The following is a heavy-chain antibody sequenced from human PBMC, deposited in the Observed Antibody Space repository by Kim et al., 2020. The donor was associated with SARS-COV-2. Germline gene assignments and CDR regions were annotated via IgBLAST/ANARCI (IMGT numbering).Heavy chain of an antibody. CDR1: GFTFSSYG. CDR2: ISYDGSNK. V-gene: IGHV3-30*18. J-gene: IGHJ3*02. D-gene: IGHD3-3*01. Sequence: GGSLRLSCAASGFTFSSYGMHWVRQAPGKGLEWVAVISYDGSNKYYADSVKGRFTISRDNSKNTLYLQMNSLRAEDTAVYYCAKDGEGILRFLEWPLHDAFDIWGQGTMVTVSS. CDR3: AKDGEGILRFLEWPLHDAFDI.